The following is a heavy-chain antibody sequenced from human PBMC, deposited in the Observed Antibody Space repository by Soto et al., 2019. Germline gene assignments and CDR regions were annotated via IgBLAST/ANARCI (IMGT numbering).Heavy chain of an antibody. CDR3: AKRYWYYASGLWDY. V-gene: IGHV3-23*01. D-gene: IGHD3-16*01. J-gene: IGHJ4*02. CDR2: ISGSGGST. CDR1: GFTFSSYA. Sequence: EVQLLESGGGLVQPGGSLRLSCAASGFTFSSYAMSWVRQAPGKGLEWVSAISGSGGSTYYADSAEGRFTISRDNSKSTLFLHMSSLRADDTAIYYCAKRYWYYASGLWDYWGQGTLVTVSS.